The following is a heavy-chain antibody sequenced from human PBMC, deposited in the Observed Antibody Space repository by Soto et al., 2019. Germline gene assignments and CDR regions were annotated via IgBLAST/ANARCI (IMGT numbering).Heavy chain of an antibody. V-gene: IGHV1-2*02. D-gene: IGHD1-1*01. CDR1: RYTLPRYA. CDR3: ARPTLERLFDY. J-gene: IGHJ4*02. CDR2: INLNSGDT. Sequence: ASVKASCQPSRYTLPRYAMHCVPQAAGQGLEWMGWINLNSGDTQYAQKFHGRVTMTRDTAISTAYMELSRITSDDTAVFYCARPTLERLFDYWGQGTLVTVSS.